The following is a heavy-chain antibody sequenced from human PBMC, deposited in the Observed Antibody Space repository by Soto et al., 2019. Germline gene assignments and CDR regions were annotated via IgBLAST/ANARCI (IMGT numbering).Heavy chain of an antibody. CDR2: INAGIGDT. Sequence: GASVKVSCKASGYTFTSYVMHWVRQAPGQRLEWMGWINAGIGDTEYSQKFQGRVTITRDTSASTAYMELSSLRSEDTAVYYCARSIVVVTALDYWGQGTLVTVSS. D-gene: IGHD2-21*02. V-gene: IGHV1-3*01. CDR3: ARSIVVVTALDY. J-gene: IGHJ4*02. CDR1: GYTFTSYV.